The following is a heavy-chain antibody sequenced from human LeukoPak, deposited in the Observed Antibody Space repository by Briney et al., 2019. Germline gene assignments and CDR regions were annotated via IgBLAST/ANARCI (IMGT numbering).Heavy chain of an antibody. D-gene: IGHD2-15*01. CDR3: ATQPCSGGSCYLGY. CDR1: GFTFSNYA. Sequence: GGSLRLSCAASGFTFSNYAMHWVRQAPGKGLEWAAVISHHASNQYYADSVKGRFTISRDNSKNTLYLQMNSLRAEDTAVYYCATQPCSGGSCYLGYWGQGTLVTVSS. V-gene: IGHV3-30-3*01. CDR2: ISHHASNQ. J-gene: IGHJ4*02.